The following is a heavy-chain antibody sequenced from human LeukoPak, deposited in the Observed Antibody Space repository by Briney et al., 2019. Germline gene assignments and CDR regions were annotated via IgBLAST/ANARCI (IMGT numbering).Heavy chain of an antibody. Sequence: VASVKVSCKASGGTFSSYTISWVRQAPGQGLEWMGRIIPILGIANYAQKFQGRVTITADKSTSTAYMELRSLRSEDTAVYYCAIFIVGVPAATLGVDYWGQGTLVTVSS. D-gene: IGHD2-2*01. CDR3: AIFIVGVPAATLGVDY. CDR2: IIPILGIA. CDR1: GGTFSSYT. J-gene: IGHJ4*02. V-gene: IGHV1-69*02.